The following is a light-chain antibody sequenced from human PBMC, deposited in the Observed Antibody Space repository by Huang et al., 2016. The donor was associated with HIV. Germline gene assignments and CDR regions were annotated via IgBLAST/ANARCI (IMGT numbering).Light chain of an antibody. V-gene: IGKV3-20*01. CDR2: ETF. CDR1: QCVPNTF. CDR3: QHYDSSSYT. Sequence: EIMLTQSPGTLSLSPGEGATHSCRASQCVPNTFLAWYQQKPGQAPRLLIYETFTRATGIPDRFSGSGSGTDFTLTISRLEPEDSAIYYCQHYDSSSYTFGQGTRLEIK. J-gene: IGKJ2*01.